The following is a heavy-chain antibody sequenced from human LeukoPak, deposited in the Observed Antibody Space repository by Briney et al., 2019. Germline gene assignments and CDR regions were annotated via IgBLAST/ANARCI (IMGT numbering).Heavy chain of an antibody. Sequence: SQTLSLTCAISGDSVFSNSAAWNWLRHSPSRGLEWLGRTYYRSKWYNDYAVSVKSRITINPDTSKNQFSLQLNSVTPEDTAVYYCARVRVVYCSSTSCYVGAFDIWGQGTMVTVSS. V-gene: IGHV6-1*01. CDR1: GDSVFSNSAA. J-gene: IGHJ3*02. D-gene: IGHD2-2*01. CDR3: ARVRVVYCSSTSCYVGAFDI. CDR2: TYYRSKWYN.